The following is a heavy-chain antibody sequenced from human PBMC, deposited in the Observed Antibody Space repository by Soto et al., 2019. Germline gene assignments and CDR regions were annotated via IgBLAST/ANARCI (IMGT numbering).Heavy chain of an antibody. CDR2: IYYSGST. J-gene: IGHJ5*02. V-gene: IGHV4-59*01. D-gene: IGHD3-10*01. Sequence: SETLSLTCTVSGGSISSYYWSWIRQPPGKGLEWIGYIYYSGSTNYNPSLKSRVTISVDTSKNQFSLKLSSVTAADTAVYYCARVSGSFNWFDPWGQETLVTVSS. CDR3: ARVSGSFNWFDP. CDR1: GGSISSYY.